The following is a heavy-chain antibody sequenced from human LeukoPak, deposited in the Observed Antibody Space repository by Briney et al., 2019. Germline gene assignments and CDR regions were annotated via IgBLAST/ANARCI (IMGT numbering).Heavy chain of an antibody. J-gene: IGHJ6*04. CDR3: ARERYQLLSSYYGMDV. V-gene: IGHV4-31*03. CDR2: IYYSGST. CDR1: GGSISSGGYY. Sequence: PSETLSLTCTVSGGSISSGGYYWSWIRQHPGKGLEWIGYIYYSGSTYYNPSLKSRVTISVDTSKNQFSLKLSSVTAADTAVYYCARERYQLLSSYYGMDVWGKGTTVTVSS. D-gene: IGHD2-2*01.